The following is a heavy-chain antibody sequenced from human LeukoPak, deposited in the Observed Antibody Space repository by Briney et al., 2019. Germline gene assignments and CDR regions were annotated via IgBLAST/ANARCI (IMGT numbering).Heavy chain of an antibody. J-gene: IGHJ4*02. V-gene: IGHV3-21*04. CDR1: GFTFSSYS. D-gene: IGHD4-17*01. CDR3: ARDPGLRHFDY. CDR2: ISGSGGST. Sequence: GGSLRLSCAASGFTFSSYSMNWVRQAPGKGLEWVSAISGSGGSTYYADSVKGRFTISRDNAKNSVFLQMNSLRVEDTAVYFCARDPGLRHFDYWGQGTLVTVSS.